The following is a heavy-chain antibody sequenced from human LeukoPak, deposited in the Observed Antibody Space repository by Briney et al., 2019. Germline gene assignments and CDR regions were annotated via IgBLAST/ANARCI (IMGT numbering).Heavy chain of an antibody. CDR2: IYYSGST. V-gene: IGHV4-59*12. CDR3: ARDPRHYGGGDAFDI. CDR1: GGSISSYY. D-gene: IGHD3-16*01. J-gene: IGHJ3*02. Sequence: PSETLSLTCTVSGGSISSYYWSWIRQPPGKGLEWIGYIYYSGSTNYNPSLKSRVTISVDTSKNQFSLKLSSVTAADTAVYYCARDPRHYGGGDAFDIWGQGTMVTVSS.